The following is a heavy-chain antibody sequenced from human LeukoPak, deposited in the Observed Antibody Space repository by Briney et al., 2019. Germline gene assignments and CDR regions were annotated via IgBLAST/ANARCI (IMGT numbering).Heavy chain of an antibody. Sequence: SETLSLTCTVSGGFISSYYWSWIRQPPGKGLEWIGYIYYSGSTNYNPSLKSRVTISVDTSKNQFSLKLSSVTAADTAVYYCARLGYCSSTSCHDAFDIWGQGTMVTASS. CDR1: GGFISSYY. V-gene: IGHV4-59*01. CDR2: IYYSGST. CDR3: ARLGYCSSTSCHDAFDI. J-gene: IGHJ3*02. D-gene: IGHD2-2*01.